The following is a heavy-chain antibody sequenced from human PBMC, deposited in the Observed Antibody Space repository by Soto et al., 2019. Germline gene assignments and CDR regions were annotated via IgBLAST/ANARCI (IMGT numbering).Heavy chain of an antibody. CDR1: GYTFTSYY. D-gene: IGHD6-13*01. V-gene: IGHV1-46*01. CDR2: INPSGGST. Sequence: GASVKVSCKASGYTFTSYYMHWVRQAPGRGLEWMGIINPSGGSTSYAQKFQGRVTMTRDTSTSTVYMELSSLRSEDTAVYYCARSSSWYWFDPWGQGTLVTVSS. J-gene: IGHJ5*02. CDR3: ARSSSWYWFDP.